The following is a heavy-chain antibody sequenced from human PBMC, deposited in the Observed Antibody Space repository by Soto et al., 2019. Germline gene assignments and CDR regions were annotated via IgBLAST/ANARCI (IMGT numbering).Heavy chain of an antibody. D-gene: IGHD3-22*01. Sequence: ASVKLSFRASGGTCSSYAISWVRQAPGQGLEWMGGIIPIFGTANYSQKFQGRVTITADESTSTAYMELSSLRSGDTAVYYCARTYDSSGYAIYWGQGTLVTVS. CDR1: GGTCSSYA. V-gene: IGHV1-69*13. CDR2: IIPIFGTA. J-gene: IGHJ4*02. CDR3: ARTYDSSGYAIY.